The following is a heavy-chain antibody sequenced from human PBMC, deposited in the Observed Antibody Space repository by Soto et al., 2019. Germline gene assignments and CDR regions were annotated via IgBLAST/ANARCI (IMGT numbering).Heavy chain of an antibody. V-gene: IGHV3-23*01. D-gene: IGHD3-16*01. CDR2: ITGSGSTT. CDR3: ARRGGALGY. J-gene: IGHJ4*02. Sequence: EVQLMESGGGLVQPGGSLRLSCAASGFTFSSYAMSWVRQAPGKGLEWVSVITGSGSTTYYADSVKGRFTISRDNSKNTLYLQMNSLGSEGMAVYYCARRGGALGYWGQGTLVTVSS. CDR1: GFTFSSYA.